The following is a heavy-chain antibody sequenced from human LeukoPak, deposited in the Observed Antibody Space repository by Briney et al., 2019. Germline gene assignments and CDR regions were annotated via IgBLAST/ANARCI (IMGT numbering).Heavy chain of an antibody. CDR1: GYTFTSYG. D-gene: IGHD3-3*01. CDR3: ARDGVLSPVYYYYGMDV. V-gene: IGHV1-18*01. J-gene: IGHJ6*02. CDR2: ISAYNGNT. Sequence: GASVKVSCKASGYTFTSYGISWVRQAPGQGLEWMGWISAYNGNTNYAQKLQGRVTMTTDTSTSTAYMELRSLRSDDTAVYYCARDGVLSPVYYYYGMDVWGQGTTVTVSS.